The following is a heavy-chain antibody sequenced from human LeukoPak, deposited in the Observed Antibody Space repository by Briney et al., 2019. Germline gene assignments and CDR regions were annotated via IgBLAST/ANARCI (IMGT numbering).Heavy chain of an antibody. CDR1: GFTFSDYY. CDR2: ISSSGSTI. D-gene: IGHD4-11*01. Sequence: GGSLRLSCAASGFTFSDYYMSWIRQAPGKGLEWVSYISSSGSTIYYADSVKGRFTISRDNSENTLYLQMNSLRAEDTAVYYCAKGAGPSNDYMDVWGKGTTVTVSS. V-gene: IGHV3-11*04. J-gene: IGHJ6*03. CDR3: AKGAGPSNDYMDV.